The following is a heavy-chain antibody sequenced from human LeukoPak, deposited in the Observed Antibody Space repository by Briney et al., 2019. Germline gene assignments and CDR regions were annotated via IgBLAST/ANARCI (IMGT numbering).Heavy chain of an antibody. CDR1: GFTFSSYG. Sequence: GGSLRLSCAASGFTFSSYGMHWVRQAPGKGLEWVAVISYDGSNKYYADSVKGRFTISRDNSKNTLYLQMNSLGAEDTAVYYCAKDLDYRIDYWGQGTLVTVSS. D-gene: IGHD3/OR15-3a*01. CDR3: AKDLDYRIDY. J-gene: IGHJ4*02. CDR2: ISYDGSNK. V-gene: IGHV3-30*18.